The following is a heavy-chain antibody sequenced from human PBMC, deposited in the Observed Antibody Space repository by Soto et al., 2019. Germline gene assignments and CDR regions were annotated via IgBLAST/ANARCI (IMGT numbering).Heavy chain of an antibody. J-gene: IGHJ6*04. Sequence: SETLSLTCAVYGGSFSGYYWSWIRQPPGKGLEWIGEINHSGSTNYNPSLKSRVTISVDTSKNQFSLKLSSVTAADTAVYYCARSAVRGIYYYYYGMDVWGKGTTGTVSS. CDR3: ARSAVRGIYYYYYGMDV. V-gene: IGHV4-34*01. D-gene: IGHD3-10*01. CDR1: GGSFSGYY. CDR2: INHSGST.